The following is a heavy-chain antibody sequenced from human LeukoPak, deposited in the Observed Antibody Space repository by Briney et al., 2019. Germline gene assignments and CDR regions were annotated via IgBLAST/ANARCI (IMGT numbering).Heavy chain of an antibody. CDR3: AKEGSGWSGVDY. CDR2: ISYDGSNK. CDR1: GFTFTSSG. J-gene: IGHJ4*02. V-gene: IGHV3-30*18. D-gene: IGHD6-19*01. Sequence: GGSLRLSCAASGFTFTSSGFHWVRQAPGKGLEWVAVISYDGSNKYYADSVKGRFTISRDNSKNTLYLQMNSLRAEDTAVYYCAKEGSGWSGVDYWGQGTLVTVSS.